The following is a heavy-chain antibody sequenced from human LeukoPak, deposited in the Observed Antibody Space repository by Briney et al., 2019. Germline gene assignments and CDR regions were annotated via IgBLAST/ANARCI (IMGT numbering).Heavy chain of an antibody. D-gene: IGHD3-10*01. CDR3: AKGPYYYGSGSEDY. Sequence: GGSLRLSCSASGFTFSSYGMHWVRQAPGKGLEWVAFIRYDGSNKYYADSVKGRFTNSRDNSKNTLYLQMNSLRAEDTAVYYCAKGPYYYGSGSEDYWGQGTLVTVSS. V-gene: IGHV3-30*02. CDR2: IRYDGSNK. CDR1: GFTFSSYG. J-gene: IGHJ4*02.